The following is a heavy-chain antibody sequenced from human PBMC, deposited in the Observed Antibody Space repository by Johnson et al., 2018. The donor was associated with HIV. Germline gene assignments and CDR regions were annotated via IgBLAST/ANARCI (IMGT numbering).Heavy chain of an antibody. J-gene: IGHJ3*02. CDR2: ISYDGSNK. V-gene: IGHV3-30-3*01. CDR1: GFTFSSYA. CDR3: ARDQRGGYSYGDAFDI. Sequence: QVQLVESGGGVVQPGKSLRLSCAASGFTFSSYAMHWVRQAPGKGLEWVAVISYDGSNKYYADSVKGRFTISRDNSKNTHYLQMNSLRTEDTAVYYCARDQRGGYSYGDAFDIWGQGILVTVSS. D-gene: IGHD5-18*01.